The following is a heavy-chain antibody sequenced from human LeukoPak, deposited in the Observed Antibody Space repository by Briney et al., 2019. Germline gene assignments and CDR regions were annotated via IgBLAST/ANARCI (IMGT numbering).Heavy chain of an antibody. CDR2: IYSGGST. J-gene: IGHJ6*02. V-gene: IGHV3-53*01. CDR1: GFTFSSYS. Sequence: GGSLRLSCAASGFTFSSYSMSWVRQAPGKGLEWVSVIYSGGSTYYADSVKGRFTISRDNSKNTLYLQMNSLRAEDTAVYYCARGPEIAAAGYYYYYGMDVWGQGTTVTVSS. CDR3: ARGPEIAAAGYYYYYGMDV. D-gene: IGHD6-13*01.